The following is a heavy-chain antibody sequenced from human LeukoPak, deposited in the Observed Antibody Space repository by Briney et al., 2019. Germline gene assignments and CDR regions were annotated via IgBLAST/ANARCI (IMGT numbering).Heavy chain of an antibody. J-gene: IGHJ4*02. CDR3: AKDSSNEDAFDY. D-gene: IGHD2-15*01. V-gene: IGHV3-9*01. CDR1: GFTFDDYA. CDR2: ISWNSGSI. Sequence: GRSLRLSCAASGFTFDDYAMHWVRQAPGKGLEWVSGISWNSGSIGYADSVKGRFTTSRDNAKNSLYLQMNSLRAEDTALYYCAKDSSNEDAFDYWGQGTLVAVSS.